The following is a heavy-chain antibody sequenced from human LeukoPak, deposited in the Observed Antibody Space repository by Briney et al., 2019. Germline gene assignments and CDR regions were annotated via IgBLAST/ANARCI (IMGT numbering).Heavy chain of an antibody. CDR1: GFTFRSYE. CDR2: ISGRGDTI. CDR3: ARGDNYGSQNYAFDI. D-gene: IGHD3-10*01. Sequence: PGGSLRLSCAASGFTFRSYEMQWVRQAPGKGLEWVSYISGRGDTIYYADSVKGRFTISRDNAKNSLYLQMNSLRAEDTALYYCARGDNYGSQNYAFDIGSQGTMVTVSS. J-gene: IGHJ3*02. V-gene: IGHV3-48*03.